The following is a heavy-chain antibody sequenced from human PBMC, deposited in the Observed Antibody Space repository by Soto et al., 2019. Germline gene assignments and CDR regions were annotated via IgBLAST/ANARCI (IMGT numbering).Heavy chain of an antibody. CDR2: INAHSGGT. J-gene: IGHJ5*02. Sequence: ASVKVSCKASGFSFTGYYIHWLRQAPGQGLEWMGWINAHSGGTEYAQKFQGRVTLTRDTSIATAYLTLTSLTSDDTALYYCAKDLTRQLFYWFDPWGQGTQVTVSS. CDR3: AKDLTRQLFYWFDP. CDR1: GFSFTGYY. D-gene: IGHD6-6*01. V-gene: IGHV1-2*02.